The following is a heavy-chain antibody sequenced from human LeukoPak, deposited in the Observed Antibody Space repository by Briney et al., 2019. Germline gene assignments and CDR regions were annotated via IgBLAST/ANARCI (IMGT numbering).Heavy chain of an antibody. CDR3: ARDLWRVTAMVMGRWTLGA. CDR2: ISSSGSTI. D-gene: IGHD5-18*01. V-gene: IGHV3-11*04. J-gene: IGHJ4*02. Sequence: GGSLRLSCAASGFTFSDYYMSWIRQAPGKGLEWVSYISSSGSTIYYADSVKGRFTISRDNAKNSLYLQMNSLRAEDTAVYYCARDLWRVTAMVMGRWTLGAWGQGTLVTVSS. CDR1: GFTFSDYY.